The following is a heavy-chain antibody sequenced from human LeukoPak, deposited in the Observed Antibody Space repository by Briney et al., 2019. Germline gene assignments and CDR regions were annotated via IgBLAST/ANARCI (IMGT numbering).Heavy chain of an antibody. V-gene: IGHV3-23*01. D-gene: IGHD4-11*01. CDR3: AKDMSDYTNFPDV. Sequence: GGSLRLSCAASGFIFTTYAMIWVRPAPGKGLERVSTISGGGGSTFYADSVKGRFTIFRVNSKNTLYLQMNSLRAEDTAIYYCAKDMSDYTNFPDVWGQGTTVTVSS. CDR1: GFIFTTYA. CDR2: ISGGGGST. J-gene: IGHJ6*02.